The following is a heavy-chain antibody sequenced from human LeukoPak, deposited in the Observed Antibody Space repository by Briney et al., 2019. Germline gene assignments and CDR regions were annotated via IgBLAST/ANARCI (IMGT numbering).Heavy chain of an antibody. Sequence: GGSLRLSCAASGFTFSSYAMHWVRQAPGKGLEWMAAISYDGSNKYYADSVKGRFTISRDNSKNTLYLQMNSLRAEDTAVYYCARPRRPRRRYFDYWGQGTLVTVSS. J-gene: IGHJ4*02. D-gene: IGHD5-24*01. CDR2: ISYDGSNK. CDR1: GFTFSSYA. V-gene: IGHV3-30-3*01. CDR3: ARPRRPRRRYFDY.